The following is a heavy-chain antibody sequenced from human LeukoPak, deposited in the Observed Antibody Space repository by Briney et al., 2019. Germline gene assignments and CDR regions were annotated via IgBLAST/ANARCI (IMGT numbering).Heavy chain of an antibody. CDR2: IYYSGST. CDR1: GGSISSSSYY. D-gene: IGHD6-19*01. CDR3: AVAVAGWFDY. J-gene: IGHJ4*02. V-gene: IGHV4-39*01. Sequence: RSQTLSFTCTVSGGSISSSSYYWGWIRQPPGKGLEWIGSIYYSGSTYYNPSLKSRVTISVDTSKNQFSLKLSSVTAADTAVYYCAVAVAGWFDYWGQGTLVTVSS.